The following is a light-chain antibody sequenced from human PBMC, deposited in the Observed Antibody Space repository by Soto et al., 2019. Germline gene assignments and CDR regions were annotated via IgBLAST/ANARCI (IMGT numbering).Light chain of an antibody. CDR2: AAS. CDR3: QQSYSTPYT. J-gene: IGKJ2*01. Sequence: DIQMTQYPSSLSASVGDRVTIXCRASQSISSYLNWYQQKPGKAPKLLIYAASSLQSGVPTRFSVSGSGTDITLTISSLQPEDFATYYCQQSYSTPYTFGQGTKLEIK. V-gene: IGKV1-39*01. CDR1: QSISSY.